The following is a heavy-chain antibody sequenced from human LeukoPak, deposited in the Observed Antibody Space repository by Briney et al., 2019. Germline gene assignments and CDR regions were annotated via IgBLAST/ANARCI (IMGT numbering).Heavy chain of an antibody. J-gene: IGHJ4*02. Sequence: GGSLRLSCAASGFTFSNYYMSWIRQAPGKGLEWISYISNSCTKYADSVKGRFTISRDNAKNSLYLQMNSLRAEDTAVYYCARMNWGNWGQGTLVTVSS. CDR1: GFTFSNYY. V-gene: IGHV3-11*06. CDR3: ARMNWGN. CDR2: ISNSCT. D-gene: IGHD7-27*01.